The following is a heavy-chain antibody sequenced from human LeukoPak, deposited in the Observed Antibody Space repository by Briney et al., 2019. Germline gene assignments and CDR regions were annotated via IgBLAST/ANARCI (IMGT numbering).Heavy chain of an antibody. CDR3: ASEKFHTGSHTTPDY. D-gene: IGHD1-26*01. J-gene: IGHJ4*02. CDR2: TWYDGSHQ. Sequence: QSGGSLRLSCAASGFTFGSYGMHWVRQAPGKGLEWVAVTWYDGSHQHYTDSVKGRFTVSRDNSKNTLFLQMDSLRAEDTAVYYCASEKFHTGSHTTPDYWGQGTLVTVSS. V-gene: IGHV3-33*01. CDR1: GFTFGSYG.